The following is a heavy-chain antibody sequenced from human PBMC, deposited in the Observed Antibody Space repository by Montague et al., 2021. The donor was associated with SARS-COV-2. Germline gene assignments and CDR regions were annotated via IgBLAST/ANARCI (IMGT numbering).Heavy chain of an antibody. D-gene: IGHD3-9*01. CDR3: ARRLNYDILTGGALQYYYGMDA. V-gene: IGHV4-39*01. CDR2: IYYSGST. Sequence: SETLSLTCTVSGGSISSSSYYWGWIRQPPGKGLEWIGSIYYSGSTYYNPSLKSRVTISVDTSKNQFSLKLSSVTAADTAVYYCARRLNYDILTGGALQYYYGMDAWGQGTTVTVSS. CDR1: GGSISSSSYY. J-gene: IGHJ6*02.